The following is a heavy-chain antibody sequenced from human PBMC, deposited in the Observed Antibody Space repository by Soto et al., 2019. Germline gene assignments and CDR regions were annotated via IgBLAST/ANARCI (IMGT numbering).Heavy chain of an antibody. Sequence: SSVQVSCKASGGTFLIYAISWVREAPGQRLDWMGGIIPIFGTANYGQKFQGGVTTTPDESTSTAYMELSSLRSEDTAVYYCARARKWDPRGGEAQQDDYFDHWGQGTPVTVSS. J-gene: IGHJ4*02. CDR3: ARARKWDPRGGEAQQDDYFDH. V-gene: IGHV1-69*13. D-gene: IGHD1-26*01. CDR2: IIPIFGTA. CDR1: GGTFLIYA.